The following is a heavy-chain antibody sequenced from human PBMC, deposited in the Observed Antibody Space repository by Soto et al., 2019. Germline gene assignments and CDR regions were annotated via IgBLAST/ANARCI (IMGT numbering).Heavy chain of an antibody. Sequence: GGSLRLSCAASGFPFSSYSMNWVRQAPGKGLEWVSSISSSSSYIYYADSVKGRFTISRDNAKNSLYLQMNSLRAEDTAVYYCARVSLLWFGELLQFDYWGQGTLVTVSS. CDR2: ISSSSSYI. CDR1: GFPFSSYS. CDR3: ARVSLLWFGELLQFDY. V-gene: IGHV3-21*01. J-gene: IGHJ4*02. D-gene: IGHD3-10*01.